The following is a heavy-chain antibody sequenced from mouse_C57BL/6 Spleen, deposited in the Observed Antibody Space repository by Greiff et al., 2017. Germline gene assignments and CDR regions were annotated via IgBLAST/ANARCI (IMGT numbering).Heavy chain of an antibody. D-gene: IGHD1-1*01. J-gene: IGHJ3*01. CDR3: ATGGSCYGFAY. CDR1: GYAFTNYL. V-gene: IGHV1-54*01. CDR2: INPGSGGT. Sequence: QVQLQQSGAELVRPGTSVKVSCKASGYAFTNYLIEWVKQRPGQGLEWIGVINPGSGGTNYNEKFKGKATLTADKSSSTAYMQLSSRTSEDSAVYFCATGGSCYGFAYWGQGTLVTVSA.